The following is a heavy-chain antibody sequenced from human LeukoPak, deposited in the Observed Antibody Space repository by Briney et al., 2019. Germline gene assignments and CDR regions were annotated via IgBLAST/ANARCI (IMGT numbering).Heavy chain of an antibody. V-gene: IGHV3-11*04. CDR2: ISSSGSTI. CDR1: GFTFSDSY. D-gene: IGHD3-10*02. J-gene: IGHJ6*04. CDR3: AELGITMIGGV. Sequence: GGSLRLSCAASGFTFSDSYMTWIRQAPGKGLEWVSYISSSGSTIYYADSVKGRFTTSRDNAKNSLYLQMNSLRAEDTAVYYCAELGITMIGGVWGKGTTVTISS.